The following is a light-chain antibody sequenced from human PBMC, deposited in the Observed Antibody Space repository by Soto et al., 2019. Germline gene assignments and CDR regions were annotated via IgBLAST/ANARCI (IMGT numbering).Light chain of an antibody. V-gene: IGLV2-8*01. CDR2: EVS. J-gene: IGLJ1*01. Sequence: QSVLTRPPSASGSPGQSVTISCTGTSSDVGGYNYVSWYQQHPGKAPKVVIFEVSKRPSGVPDRFSGSKSGNTASLTVSGLQAEDEADYYCSSYAGSSFLYVFGSGTKVTVL. CDR1: SSDVGGYNY. CDR3: SSYAGSSFLYV.